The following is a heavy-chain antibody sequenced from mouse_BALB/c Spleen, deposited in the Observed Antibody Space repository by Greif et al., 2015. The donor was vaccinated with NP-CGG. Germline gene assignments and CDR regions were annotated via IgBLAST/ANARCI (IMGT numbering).Heavy chain of an antibody. Sequence: VQLQQSGAELAKPGASVKMSCKASGYTFTSYWMHWVKQRPGQGLKWIGYINPSTGYTEYNQKFKDKATLTADKSSSTAHMQLSSLTSEDSAVYYCARRGDGYPYAMDYWGQGTSVTVSS. J-gene: IGHJ4*01. D-gene: IGHD2-3*01. CDR3: ARRGDGYPYAMDY. CDR2: INPSTGYT. V-gene: IGHV1-7*01. CDR1: GYTFTSYW.